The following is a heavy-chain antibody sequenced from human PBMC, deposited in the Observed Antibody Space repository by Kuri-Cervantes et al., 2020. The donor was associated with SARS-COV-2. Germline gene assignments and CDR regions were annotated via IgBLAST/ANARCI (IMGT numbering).Heavy chain of an antibody. CDR2: INPNSGGT. CDR1: GYTFTGYY. V-gene: IGHV1-2*02. D-gene: IGHD3-3*01. Sequence: ASVKVSCKASGYTFTGYYMHCVRQAPGQGLEWMGWINPNSGGTNYAQKFQGRVTMTRDTSISTAYMELSRLRSDDTAVYYCARDPTYYDFWSGYSRGNWFDPWGQGTLVTVSS. J-gene: IGHJ5*02. CDR3: ARDPTYYDFWSGYSRGNWFDP.